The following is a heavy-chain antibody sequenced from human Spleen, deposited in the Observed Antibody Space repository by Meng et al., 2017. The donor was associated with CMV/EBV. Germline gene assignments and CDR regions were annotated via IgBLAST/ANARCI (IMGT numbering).Heavy chain of an antibody. Sequence: GGSLRLSCATSGFTFSGYAMNWVRQAPGKGLEWVSYISSSGSTIYYADSVKGRFSISRDNSKNTLYLQMNSPSTEDTAMYYCARAVATFLFTFDYWGQGTLVTVSS. V-gene: IGHV3-48*01. J-gene: IGHJ4*02. CDR1: GFTFSGYA. D-gene: IGHD2-15*01. CDR2: ISSSGSTI. CDR3: ARAVATFLFTFDY.